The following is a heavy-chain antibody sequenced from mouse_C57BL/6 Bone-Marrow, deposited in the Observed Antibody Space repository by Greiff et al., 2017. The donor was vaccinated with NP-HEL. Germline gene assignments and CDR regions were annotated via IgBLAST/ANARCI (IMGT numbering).Heavy chain of an antibody. J-gene: IGHJ4*01. Sequence: EVKLMESGGGLVQPGGSLKLSCAASGFTFSDYGMAWVRQAPRKGPEWVAFISNLAYSIYYADTVTGRFTISRENAKNTLYLEMSSLRSEDTAMYYCARRGNYDLYAMDYWGQGTSVTVSS. CDR2: ISNLAYSI. D-gene: IGHD2-1*01. V-gene: IGHV5-15*01. CDR1: GFTFSDYG. CDR3: ARRGNYDLYAMDY.